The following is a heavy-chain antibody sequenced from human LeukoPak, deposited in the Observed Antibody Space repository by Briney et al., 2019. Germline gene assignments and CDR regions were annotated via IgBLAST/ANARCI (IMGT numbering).Heavy chain of an antibody. CDR2: ISSSSSYI. J-gene: IGHJ6*03. D-gene: IGHD1-26*01. CDR3: ARVHSGSYPVYYYYYMDV. V-gene: IGHV3-21*01. Sequence: PGGSLRLSCAASGFTFSSYSMNWVRQAPGKGLEWVSSISSSSSYIYYADSVKGRFTISRDNAKNSLYLQMNSLRAEDTAVYYCARVHSGSYPVYYYYYMDVWGKGTTVTVSS. CDR1: GFTFSSYS.